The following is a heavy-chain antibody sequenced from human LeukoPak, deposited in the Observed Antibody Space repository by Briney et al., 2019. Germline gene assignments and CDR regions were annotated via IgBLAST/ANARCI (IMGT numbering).Heavy chain of an antibody. Sequence: ASVKVSCKASGYTFTNSYIHWVRQAPGQVLEWMGLINPDGGNTNYAQKLQGRVTMTTDTSTSTAYMELRSLRSDDTAVYYCAKLLYDSSGYYLDYWGQGTLVTVSS. CDR3: AKLLYDSSGYYLDY. D-gene: IGHD3-22*01. J-gene: IGHJ4*02. CDR1: GYTFTNSY. V-gene: IGHV1-46*01. CDR2: INPDGGNT.